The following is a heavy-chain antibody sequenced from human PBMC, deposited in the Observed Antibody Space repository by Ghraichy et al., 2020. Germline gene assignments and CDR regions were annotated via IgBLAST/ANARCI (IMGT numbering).Heavy chain of an antibody. CDR2: IRSKAYGGTT. CDR3: TRGTTGYCSSTSCYDFWSGYPTHYDY. V-gene: IGHV3-49*03. Sequence: GGSLRLSCTASGFTFGDYAMSWFRQAPGKGLEWVGFIRSKAYGGTTEYAASVKGRFTISRDDSKSIAYLQMNSLKTEDTAVYYCTRGTTGYCSSTSCYDFWSGYPTHYDYWGQGTLVTVSS. CDR1: GFTFGDYA. D-gene: IGHD2-2*01. J-gene: IGHJ4*02.